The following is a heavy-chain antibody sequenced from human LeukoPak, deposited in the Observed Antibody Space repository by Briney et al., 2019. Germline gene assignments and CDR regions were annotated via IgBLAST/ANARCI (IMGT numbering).Heavy chain of an antibody. CDR2: INPNSGGT. J-gene: IGHJ5*02. CDR1: GYTFTGYY. D-gene: IGHD5-18*01. CDR3: ARDGTWIQLWFRRQVYNWFDP. Sequence: ASVKVSCKASGYTFTGYYMHWVRQAPGQGLEWMGWINPNSGGTNYAQKFQGRVTMTRDTSISTAYMELSRLRSDDTAVYYCARDGTWIQLWFRRQVYNWFDPWGQGTLVTVSS. V-gene: IGHV1-2*02.